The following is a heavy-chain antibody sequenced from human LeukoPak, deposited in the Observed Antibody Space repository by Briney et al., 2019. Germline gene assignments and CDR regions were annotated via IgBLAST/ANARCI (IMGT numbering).Heavy chain of an antibody. D-gene: IGHD2-15*01. CDR3: ARHSGTYGFDY. Sequence: PSETLSLTCTVSGDSISSSTYHWAWIRQPPGKGLEYIGNIYYTGTAYSNPSLKSRITVSVDTSTNQFSLKLSSVTAADTAVYYGARHSGTYGFDYWAQGTLVTVSS. CDR1: GDSISSSTYH. J-gene: IGHJ4*02. CDR2: IYYTGTA. V-gene: IGHV4-39*01.